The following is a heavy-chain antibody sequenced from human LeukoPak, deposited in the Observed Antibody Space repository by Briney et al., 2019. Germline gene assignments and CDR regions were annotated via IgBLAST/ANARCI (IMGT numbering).Heavy chain of an antibody. D-gene: IGHD6-6*01. Sequence: SETLSLTCTVSGGSISSYYWSWIRQPAGKGLEWIGRIYTSGSTNYNPSLKSRVTMSVDTSKNQFSLKLSSVTAADTAVYYCARLSPGQLDQTLFDYWGQGTLVTVSS. V-gene: IGHV4-4*07. CDR2: IYTSGST. CDR1: GGSISSYY. J-gene: IGHJ4*02. CDR3: ARLSPGQLDQTLFDY.